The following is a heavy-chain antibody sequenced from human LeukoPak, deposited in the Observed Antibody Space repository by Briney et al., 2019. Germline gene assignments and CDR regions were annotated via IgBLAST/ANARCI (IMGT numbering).Heavy chain of an antibody. CDR3: AKDHYGSGSRPTYYDY. CDR1: GFTFDDYA. J-gene: IGHJ4*02. Sequence: GGSLRLSCAASGFTFDDYAMHWVRQAPGKGLEWVSAISGSGGSTYYTDSVKGRFTISRDNSKNTLYLQMNSLRAEDTAVYYCAKDHYGSGSRPTYYDYWGQGTLVTVSS. D-gene: IGHD3-10*01. CDR2: ISGSGGST. V-gene: IGHV3-23*01.